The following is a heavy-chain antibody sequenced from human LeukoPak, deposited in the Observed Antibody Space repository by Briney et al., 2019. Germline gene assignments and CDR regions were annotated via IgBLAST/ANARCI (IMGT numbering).Heavy chain of an antibody. CDR3: ATRTDDSSGYSYGMDV. Sequence: GESLKISCKGSGYSFTSYWIGWVRQMPGKGLEWMGIIYPGDSDTRYSPSFQGQVTISADKSISTAYLQWSSLKASDTAMYYCATRTDDSSGYSYGMDVWGQGTTVTVSS. D-gene: IGHD3-22*01. V-gene: IGHV5-51*01. J-gene: IGHJ6*02. CDR2: IYPGDSDT. CDR1: GYSFTSYW.